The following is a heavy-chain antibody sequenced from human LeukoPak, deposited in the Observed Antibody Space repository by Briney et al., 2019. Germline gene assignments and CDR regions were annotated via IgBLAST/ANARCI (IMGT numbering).Heavy chain of an antibody. CDR1: GFTFSDYY. CDR2: ISNSGSNT. V-gene: IGHV3-11*05. Sequence: GGSLRLSCAASGFTFSDYYMSWIRQAPGKGLEWVSYISNSGSNTNYLDSVKGRFTISRDNSRNTLYLQMNTLRAEDTAAYHCAKGRNEDGDAALNYWGQGTLVTVSS. CDR3: AKGRNEDGDAALNY. J-gene: IGHJ4*02. D-gene: IGHD4-17*01.